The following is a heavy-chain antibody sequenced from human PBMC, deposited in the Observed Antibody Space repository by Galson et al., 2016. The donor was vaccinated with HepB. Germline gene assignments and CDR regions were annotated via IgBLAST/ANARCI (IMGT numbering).Heavy chain of an antibody. CDR2: IIPMLDIV. D-gene: IGHD6-6*01. Sequence: SVKVSCKASGGTFSSCTISWVRLAPGKGLEWMGRIIPMLDIVRSPEKFQDRVTITADKSTSTAYMKLNSLRSEDTAVYYCATSVNYTSLSDLDYWGQGTLVTVSS. CDR3: ATSVNYTSLSDLDY. CDR1: GGTFSSCT. J-gene: IGHJ4*02. V-gene: IGHV1-69*02.